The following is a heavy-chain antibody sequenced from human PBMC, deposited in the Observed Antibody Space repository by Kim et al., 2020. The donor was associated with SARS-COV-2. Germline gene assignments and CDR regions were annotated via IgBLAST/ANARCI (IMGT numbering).Heavy chain of an antibody. Sequence: GGSLRPSCAASGFTFSSYAMHWVRQAPGKGLEWVAVISYDGSNKYYADSVKGRFTISRDNSKNTLYLQMNSLRAEDTAVYYCARDYWDLLTMIKGGGAF. CDR3: ARDYWDLLTMIKGGGAF. J-gene: IGHJ3*01. D-gene: IGHD3-22*01. V-gene: IGHV3-30*04. CDR2: ISYDGSNK. CDR1: GFTFSSYA.